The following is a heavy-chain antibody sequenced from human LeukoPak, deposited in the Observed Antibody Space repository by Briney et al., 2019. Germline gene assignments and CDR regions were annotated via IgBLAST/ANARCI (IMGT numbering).Heavy chain of an antibody. J-gene: IGHJ5*02. Sequence: GASVKVSCKASGYTFTGYYMHWVRQAPGQGLEWMGWINPNSGGTNYAQKFQGRVTMTRDTSISTAYMELSRLRSDDTAVYYCASDSSGWYGWFDPWGQGTLVTVSS. CDR1: GYTFTGYY. V-gene: IGHV1-2*02. D-gene: IGHD6-19*01. CDR2: INPNSGGT. CDR3: ASDSSGWYGWFDP.